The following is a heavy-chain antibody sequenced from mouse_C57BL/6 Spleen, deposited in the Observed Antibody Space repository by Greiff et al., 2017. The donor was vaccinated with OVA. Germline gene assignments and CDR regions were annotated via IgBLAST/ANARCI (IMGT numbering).Heavy chain of an antibody. J-gene: IGHJ4*01. Sequence: VKLQESGPELVKPGASVKISCKASGYAFSSSWMNWVKQRPGKGLEWIGRIYPGDGDTNYNGKFKGKATLTADKSSSTAYMQLSSLTSEDSAVYFCANYYGNSYAMDYWGQGTSVTVSS. CDR2: IYPGDGDT. CDR1: GYAFSSSW. V-gene: IGHV1-82*01. D-gene: IGHD2-1*01. CDR3: ANYYGNSYAMDY.